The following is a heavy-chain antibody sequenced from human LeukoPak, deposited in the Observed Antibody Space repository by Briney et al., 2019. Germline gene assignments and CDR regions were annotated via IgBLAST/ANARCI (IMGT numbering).Heavy chain of an antibody. J-gene: IGHJ4*02. CDR1: GLTFSSHW. Sequence: GGSLRLSCAASGLTFSSHWMHWVRQAPGKGLVWVSRITNDGSSTTYADSVKGRFTISRDNAKNMLYLQVNSLRAEDTAVYYCASHRGDYATGYFDYWGQGTLVTVSS. V-gene: IGHV3-74*01. CDR2: ITNDGSST. D-gene: IGHD1-1*01. CDR3: ASHRGDYATGYFDY.